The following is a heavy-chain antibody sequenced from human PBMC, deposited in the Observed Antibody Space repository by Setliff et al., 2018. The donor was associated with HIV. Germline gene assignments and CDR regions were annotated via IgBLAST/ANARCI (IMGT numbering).Heavy chain of an antibody. CDR2: IDHIGST. D-gene: IGHD3-16*01. CDR3: ARRAMWGDLDY. CDR1: GETFRGYK. Sequence: SETLSLTCGVSGETFRGYKWSWIRQSPGKGLEWIGEIDHIGSTTYNPSLKTRITMSSDTSKRQFSLKLSSVTAADTATYYCARRAMWGDLDYWGQGARGTVSA. J-gene: IGHJ4*02. V-gene: IGHV4-34*01.